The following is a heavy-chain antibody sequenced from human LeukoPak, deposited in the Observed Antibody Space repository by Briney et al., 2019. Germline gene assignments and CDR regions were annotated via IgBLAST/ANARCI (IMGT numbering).Heavy chain of an antibody. CDR2: ISGSGGST. CDR3: AKSQFPEYSSSGGFDY. CDR1: GFTFSSYA. V-gene: IGHV3-23*01. Sequence: GGSLRLSCAASGFTFSSYAMSWVRQAPGKGLEWVSAISGSGGSTYYADSVKGRFTISRDNSENTLYLQMNSLRAEDTAVYYCAKSQFPEYSSSGGFDYWGQGTLVTVSS. J-gene: IGHJ4*02. D-gene: IGHD6-6*01.